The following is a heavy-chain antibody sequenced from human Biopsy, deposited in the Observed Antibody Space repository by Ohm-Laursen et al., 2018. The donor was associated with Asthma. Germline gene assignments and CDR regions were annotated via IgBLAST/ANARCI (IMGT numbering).Heavy chain of an antibody. V-gene: IGHV3-11*01. J-gene: IGHJ6*02. CDR1: GFSFSDYY. D-gene: IGHD2-8*01. Sequence: SLRLSCAASGFSFSDYYITWVRQAPGKGLEWVSFISSSGSTNYPADSVKGRFTISRDNTQKSLFLQMVSLRAEDTAIDYCARVFESRGWGPLYHFGFDVWGQGTTVAVSS. CDR2: ISSSGSTN. CDR3: ARVFESRGWGPLYHFGFDV.